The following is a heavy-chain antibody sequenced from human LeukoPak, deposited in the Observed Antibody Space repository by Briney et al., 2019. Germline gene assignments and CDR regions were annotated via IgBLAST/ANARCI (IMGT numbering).Heavy chain of an antibody. CDR3: ARDRNYDYVWGSPTGPYYFDY. D-gene: IGHD3-16*01. Sequence: GGSLRLSCAASGFTFSSYSMNWVRQAPGKGLEWVSSISSGSSYIYYADSVKGRFTISRDNAKNSLYLQMNSLRAEDTAVYYCARDRNYDYVWGSPTGPYYFDYWGQGTLVTVSS. J-gene: IGHJ4*02. CDR1: GFTFSSYS. V-gene: IGHV3-21*01. CDR2: ISSGSSYI.